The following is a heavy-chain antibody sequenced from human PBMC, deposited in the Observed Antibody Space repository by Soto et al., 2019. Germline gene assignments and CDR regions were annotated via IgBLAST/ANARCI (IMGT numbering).Heavy chain of an antibody. D-gene: IGHD3-10*01. CDR1: GFTFSSHG. Sequence: PGGSLRLSCAASGFTFSSHGVHWVRQAPGKGLEWVAVISYDGSNKYYADSVKGRFTTSRDNSKNTLYLQMNSLRAEDTAVYYCAVPGSGSYYAFDIWGQGTMVTVSS. J-gene: IGHJ3*02. CDR2: ISYDGSNK. CDR3: AVPGSGSYYAFDI. V-gene: IGHV3-30*03.